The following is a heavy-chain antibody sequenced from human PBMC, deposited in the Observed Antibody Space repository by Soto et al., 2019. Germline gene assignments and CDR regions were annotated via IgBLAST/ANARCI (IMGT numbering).Heavy chain of an antibody. Sequence: QVQLQESGPGLVKPSETLSLTCTVSGGSISSYYWSWIRQPAGKGLEWIGRIYTSGSTNYNPSLKGRVTMSVDTSKNQFSLKLSSVTAADTAVYYCARAITIFGVVTYSFDYWGQGTLVTVSS. J-gene: IGHJ4*02. CDR3: ARAITIFGVVTYSFDY. D-gene: IGHD3-3*01. CDR2: IYTSGST. CDR1: GGSISSYY. V-gene: IGHV4-4*07.